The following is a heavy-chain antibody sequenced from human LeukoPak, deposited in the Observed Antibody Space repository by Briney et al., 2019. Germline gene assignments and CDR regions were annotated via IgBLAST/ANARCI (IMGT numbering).Heavy chain of an antibody. CDR3: QIDYYDTSGYYYNY. J-gene: IGHJ4*02. CDR1: GGSFRSYY. D-gene: IGHD3-22*01. Sequence: SETLCLTCAVYGGSFRSYYWSWIRQPPGKGLEWIGEISHTGSTNYNPSLKSRVTISVDTSKNQFSLKLSSVTAADTAVYYCQIDYYDTSGYYYNYWGQGTLVTVSS. CDR2: ISHTGST. V-gene: IGHV4-34*01.